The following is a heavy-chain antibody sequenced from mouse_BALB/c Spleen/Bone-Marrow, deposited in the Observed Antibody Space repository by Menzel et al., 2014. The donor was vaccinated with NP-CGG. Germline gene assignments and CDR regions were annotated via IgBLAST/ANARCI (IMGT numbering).Heavy chain of an antibody. CDR3: VRQNYDYAWFAY. Sequence: EVKLMESGGGLVQPKGSLELSCAASGFTFNTYAMNWVRRAPGKGLEWVARIRSKSNNYATYYADSVKDRFTISRDDSQSMLYLQMNNLKTEDTAMYYCVRQNYDYAWFAYWGQGTLVTVSA. V-gene: IGHV10-1*02. D-gene: IGHD2-4*01. J-gene: IGHJ3*01. CDR1: GFTFNTYA. CDR2: IRSKSNNYAT.